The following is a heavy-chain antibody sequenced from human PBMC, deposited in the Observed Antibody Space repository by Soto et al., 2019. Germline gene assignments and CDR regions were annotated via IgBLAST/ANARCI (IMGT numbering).Heavy chain of an antibody. CDR3: ARGGRGVRGYYFDY. Sequence: GASVKVSCKASGYTFTGYYMHWLRQAPGQGLEWMGWINPNSGGTNYAQKFQGWVTMTRDTSISTAYMELSRLRSEDTAVYYCARGGRGVRGYYFDYWGQGTLVTVSS. CDR2: INPNSGGT. J-gene: IGHJ4*02. D-gene: IGHD2-8*01. V-gene: IGHV1-2*04. CDR1: GYTFTGYY.